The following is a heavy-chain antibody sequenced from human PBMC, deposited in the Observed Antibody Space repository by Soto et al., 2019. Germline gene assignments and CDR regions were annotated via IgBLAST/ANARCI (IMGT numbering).Heavy chain of an antibody. Sequence: QVQLQQWGAGLLKPSETLSLTCAVYGGSFSGYYWSWIRQPPGKGLEWIGEINHSGSTNYNPSLKSRVTISVDTSKNQFSLKLSSVAAADTAVYDCARGQKEWLSSYYYYGMDVWGQGTTVPVSS. V-gene: IGHV4-34*01. D-gene: IGHD3-3*01. J-gene: IGHJ6*02. CDR2: INHSGST. CDR3: ARGQKEWLSSYYYYGMDV. CDR1: GGSFSGYY.